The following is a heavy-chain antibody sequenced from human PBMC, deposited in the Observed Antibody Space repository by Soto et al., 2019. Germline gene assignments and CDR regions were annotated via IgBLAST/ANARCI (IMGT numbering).Heavy chain of an antibody. CDR3: ARDLPPMYSSGWYMGGGGIYGMDV. CDR1: GYTFTGYY. Sequence: GASVKVSCKASGYTFTGYYMHWVRQAPGQGLEWMGWINPNSGGTNYAQKFQGWVTMTRDTSISTAYMELSRLRSDDTAVYYCARDLPPMYSSGWYMGGGGIYGMDVWGQGTTVTVSS. J-gene: IGHJ6*02. CDR2: INPNSGGT. V-gene: IGHV1-2*04. D-gene: IGHD6-19*01.